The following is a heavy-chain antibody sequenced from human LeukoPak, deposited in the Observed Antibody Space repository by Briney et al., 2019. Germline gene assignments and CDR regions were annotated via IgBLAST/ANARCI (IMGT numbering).Heavy chain of an antibody. CDR3: ARGVSGKPYDFWSGYYTRPYYYYYMDV. Sequence: ASVKVSCKASGYTFTSYDINWVRQATGQGLEWMGWMNPNSGNTGYAQKFQGRVTMTRNTSISTAYMELSSLRSEDTAVYYCARGVSGKPYDFWSGYYTRPYYYYYMDVWGKGTTVTVSS. CDR1: GYTFTSYD. D-gene: IGHD3-3*01. J-gene: IGHJ6*03. CDR2: MNPNSGNT. V-gene: IGHV1-8*01.